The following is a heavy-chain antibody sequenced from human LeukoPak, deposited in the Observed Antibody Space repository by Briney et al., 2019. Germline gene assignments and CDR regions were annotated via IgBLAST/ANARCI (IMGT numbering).Heavy chain of an antibody. V-gene: IGHV1-18*01. CDR3: ARDRSHIVVVPAAIPDAFDI. Sequence: SVKVSCKASGYTFTSYGTSWVRQAPGQGLEWMGWISAYNGNTNYAQKLQGRVTMTTDTSTSTAYMELRSLRSDDTAVYYCARDRSHIVVVPAAIPDAFDIWGQGTMVTVSS. D-gene: IGHD2-2*01. CDR2: ISAYNGNT. J-gene: IGHJ3*02. CDR1: GYTFTSYG.